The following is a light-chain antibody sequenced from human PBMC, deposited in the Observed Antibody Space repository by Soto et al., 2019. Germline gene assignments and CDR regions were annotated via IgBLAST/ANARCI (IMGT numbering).Light chain of an antibody. CDR3: SSYTSTTTLGV. CDR1: SSDVGGYNY. Sequence: QSALTQPASVSGSPGQSITISCTGTSSDVGGYNYVSWYQQHPGKAPKLLIYEVTDRPSGVSNRFSGPKSGNTASLTISGLEAEDEADYYCSSYTSTTTLGVFGTGTMVTVL. CDR2: EVT. V-gene: IGLV2-14*01. J-gene: IGLJ1*01.